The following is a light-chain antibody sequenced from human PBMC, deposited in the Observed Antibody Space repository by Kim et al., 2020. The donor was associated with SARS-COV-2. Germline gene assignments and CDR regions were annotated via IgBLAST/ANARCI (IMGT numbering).Light chain of an antibody. V-gene: IGLV3-19*01. CDR1: SLRGYF. CDR3: NSRDSSGNHYV. CDR2: GKN. Sequence: LGQTVRITCQGDSLRGYFASWYQQTPGQAPVLVIYGKNNRPSGIPDRFSGSSSGNTASLTITEAQAEDEADYYCNSRDSSGNHYVFGTGTKVTVL. J-gene: IGLJ1*01.